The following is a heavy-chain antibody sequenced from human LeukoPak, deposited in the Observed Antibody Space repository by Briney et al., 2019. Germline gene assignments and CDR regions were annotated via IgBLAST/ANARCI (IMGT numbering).Heavy chain of an antibody. Sequence: ASVKVSCKASGYTFTSYGISWVRQAPGQGLEWVGRINPNSGGTNYAQKFQGGVTMTRDTSISTAYMELSRLRSDDTAVYYCARADCSSTSCLNAFDIWGQGTMVTVSS. CDR3: ARADCSSTSCLNAFDI. J-gene: IGHJ3*02. CDR2: INPNSGGT. V-gene: IGHV1-2*06. D-gene: IGHD2-2*01. CDR1: GYTFTSYG.